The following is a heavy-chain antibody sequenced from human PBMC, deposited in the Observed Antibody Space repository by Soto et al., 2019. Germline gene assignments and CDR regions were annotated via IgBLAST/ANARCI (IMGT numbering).Heavy chain of an antibody. CDR2: ISSSGSTI. CDR3: AKTFTTVTRGVFWFDP. Sequence: PGGSLRLSCAASGFTFSDYYMSWIRQAPGKGLEWVSYISSSGSTIYYADYVKGRFTISRDNAKNSLYLQMNSLRAEDTAVYYCAKTFTTVTRGVFWFDPWGQGTLVTVSS. J-gene: IGHJ5*02. V-gene: IGHV3-11*01. CDR1: GFTFSDYY. D-gene: IGHD4-4*01.